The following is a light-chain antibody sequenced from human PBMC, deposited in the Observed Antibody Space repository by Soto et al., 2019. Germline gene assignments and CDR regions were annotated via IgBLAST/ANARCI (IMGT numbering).Light chain of an antibody. Sequence: QSALTQPASVSGSPGQSITISCTGTSSDVGAYNYVYWYQQYPGKAPNLMIYDVTNRPSGVSDRFSGSKSGNTASLTISGLQAEAEADYYCNSFTRTTSTTPYVFGTGTKLTVL. J-gene: IGLJ1*01. CDR1: SSDVGAYNY. CDR3: NSFTRTTSTTPYV. CDR2: DVT. V-gene: IGLV2-14*01.